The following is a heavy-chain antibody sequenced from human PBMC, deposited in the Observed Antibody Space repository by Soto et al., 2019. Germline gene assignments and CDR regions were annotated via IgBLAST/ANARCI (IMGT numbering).Heavy chain of an antibody. Sequence: SETLSLTCTVCGGSISSSSYYWGWIRQPPGKGLEWIGSIYYSGSTYYNPSLKSRVTISVDTSKNQFSLKLSSVTAADTAVYYCARSAINYDSSGYYPFDYWGQGTLVTVS. J-gene: IGHJ4*02. CDR1: GGSISSSSYY. CDR2: IYYSGST. V-gene: IGHV4-39*01. CDR3: ARSAINYDSSGYYPFDY. D-gene: IGHD3-22*01.